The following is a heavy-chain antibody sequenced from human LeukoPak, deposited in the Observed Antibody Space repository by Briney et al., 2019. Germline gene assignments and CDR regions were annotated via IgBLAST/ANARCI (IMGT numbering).Heavy chain of an antibody. CDR2: VSNSGTT. V-gene: IGHV4-38-2*02. Sequence: PPETLSLTCIVSGYSVSGGYYWGWSRRSPGKGLEWLAAVSNSGTTYYSPSLKGRVTISLDTFKNEFSLRLTSVTAADTGVYYCARAPGSGWSDWGQGARVTVSS. CDR3: ARAPGSGWSD. D-gene: IGHD6-19*01. J-gene: IGHJ4*02. CDR1: GYSVSGGYY.